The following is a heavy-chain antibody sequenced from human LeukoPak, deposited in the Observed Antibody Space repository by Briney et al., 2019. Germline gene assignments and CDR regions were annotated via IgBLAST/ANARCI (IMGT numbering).Heavy chain of an antibody. CDR3: ARVLMVRGVSPLDY. D-gene: IGHD3-10*01. Sequence: GGSLRLSCAASGFTFSSYSMNWVRQAPGKGLEWVSSISSSSSYIYYADSVKGRSTISRDNAKNSLYLQMNSLRAEDTAVYYCARVLMVRGVSPLDYWGQGTLVTVSS. CDR2: ISSSSSYI. CDR1: GFTFSSYS. V-gene: IGHV3-21*01. J-gene: IGHJ4*02.